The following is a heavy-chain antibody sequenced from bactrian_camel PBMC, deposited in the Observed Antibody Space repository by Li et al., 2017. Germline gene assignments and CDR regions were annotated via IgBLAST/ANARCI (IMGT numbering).Heavy chain of an antibody. CDR3: AANRSLSGGLGWFLPTRCREYDSNY. J-gene: IGHJ4*01. CDR2: IYTSGST. CDR1: IYNMDC. V-gene: IGHV3S53*01. Sequence: HVQLVESGGGSVQAGGSLRLSCVTFIYNMDCMAWFRQSPGKQREGVASIYTSGSTHYADSVKGRFTISQDNVKNTVYLQMNSLKSEDTGVYYCAANRSLSGGLGWFLPTRCREYDSNYWGQGTQV. D-gene: IGHD4*01.